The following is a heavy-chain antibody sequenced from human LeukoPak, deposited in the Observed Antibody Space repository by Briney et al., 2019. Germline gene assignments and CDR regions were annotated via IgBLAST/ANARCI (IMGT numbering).Heavy chain of an antibody. V-gene: IGHV2-5*02. J-gene: IGHJ4*02. D-gene: IGHD6-19*01. CDR3: AHLSKAVAGTTFDY. Sequence: SGPTLVKPTQTRTLTCTFSGFSLRTSGVGVGWIRQPPGKALEWLALIYWDDDKRYSQSLKSRLTITNDTSKNQVVLTMTNMDPVHTATDYCAHLSKAVAGTTFDYWGQGTLVTVSS. CDR1: GFSLRTSGVG. CDR2: IYWDDDK.